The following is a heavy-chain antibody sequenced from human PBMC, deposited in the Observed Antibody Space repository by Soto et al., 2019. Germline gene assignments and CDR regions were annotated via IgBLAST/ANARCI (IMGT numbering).Heavy chain of an antibody. CDR1: GFTFSSYG. D-gene: IGHD3-16*02. CDR2: ISYDGSNK. J-gene: IGHJ4*02. V-gene: IGHV3-30*18. Sequence: QVQLVESGGGVVQPGRSLRLSCAASGFTFSSYGMHWVRQAPGKGLEWVAVISYDGSNKYYADSVKGRFTISRDNSKNTLYLQMNSLGAEDTAVYYCAKDLVVTFGGVIVTTTLDYWGQGTLVTVSS. CDR3: AKDLVVTFGGVIVTTTLDY.